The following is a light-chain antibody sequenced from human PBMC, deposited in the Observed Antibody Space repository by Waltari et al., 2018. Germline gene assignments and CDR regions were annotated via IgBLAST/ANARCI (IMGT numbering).Light chain of an antibody. CDR3: QQHGTLPAT. CDR1: QSVGSSS. V-gene: IGKV3-20*01. J-gene: IGKJ1*01. Sequence: EIVLTQSPGTASLSPGERVTLSCRASQSVGSSSVSWYQQKPGQAPRLVIYRASMRATGIPDRFSGSGSGTDFSLTISRLEPEDFAVYYCQQHGTLPATFGQGTKVEIK. CDR2: RAS.